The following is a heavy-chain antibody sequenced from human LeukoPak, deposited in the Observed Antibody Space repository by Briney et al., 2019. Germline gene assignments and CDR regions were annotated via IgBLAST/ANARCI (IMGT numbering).Heavy chain of an antibody. Sequence: GGSLRLSCAASGFTFSSYAMSWVRQAPGKGLEWVSAISGSGGSTYYADSVKGRFTISRDNSKSTLYVQMNSLRAEDTAVYYCAKDIVRGMGTNYYYYGMDVWGQGTTVTVSS. J-gene: IGHJ6*02. CDR1: GFTFSSYA. CDR3: AKDIVRGMGTNYYYYGMDV. V-gene: IGHV3-23*01. D-gene: IGHD1-26*01. CDR2: ISGSGGST.